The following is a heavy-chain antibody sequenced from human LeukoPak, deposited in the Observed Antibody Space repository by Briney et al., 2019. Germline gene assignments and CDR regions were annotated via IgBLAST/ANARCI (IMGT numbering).Heavy chain of an antibody. Sequence: PSETLSLTCTVSGASISSFSWSWIRQPPGKGLEWIGYIYASGGTNYNPSLKSRVTISVDTSKNQFSLRLSSVTAADTAMYYCARLTGHQQPTGGYYYYMDVWGKGTTVTVSS. CDR1: GASISSFS. J-gene: IGHJ6*03. V-gene: IGHV4-4*09. CDR3: ARLTGHQQPTGGYYYYMDV. D-gene: IGHD6-13*01. CDR2: IYASGGT.